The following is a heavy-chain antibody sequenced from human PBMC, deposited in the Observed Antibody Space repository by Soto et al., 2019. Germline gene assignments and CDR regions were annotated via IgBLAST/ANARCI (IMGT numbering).Heavy chain of an antibody. CDR1: GFTFSSYD. Sequence: EVQLVESGGGLVQPGGSLRLSCAASGFTFSSYDMHWVRQATGKGLEWVSALGTAGDTYYPGSVKGRFTISRENAKNSLYLQMNSLRAGDTAVYYCARVGHYYYGMDVWGQGTTVTVSS. CDR2: LGTAGDT. V-gene: IGHV3-13*01. J-gene: IGHJ6*02. CDR3: ARVGHYYYGMDV.